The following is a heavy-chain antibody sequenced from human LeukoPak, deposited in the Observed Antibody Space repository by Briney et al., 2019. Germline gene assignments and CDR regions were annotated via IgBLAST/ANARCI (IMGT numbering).Heavy chain of an antibody. D-gene: IGHD4-11*01. J-gene: IGHJ4*02. V-gene: IGHV3-48*01. Sequence: PGGSLRLSCAASGFTLRQYAMNWVRQAPGKGLEWISHISSSSDTIYYADSVKGRFTISRDNAKNSLYLQMNSLRGEDTAIYYCVRRRTAGYRLLTSWGRGTLVTVSS. CDR2: ISSSSDTI. CDR1: GFTLRQYA. CDR3: VRRRTAGYRLLTS.